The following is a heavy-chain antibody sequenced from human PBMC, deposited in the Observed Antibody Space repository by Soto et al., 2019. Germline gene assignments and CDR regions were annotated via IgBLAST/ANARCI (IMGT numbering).Heavy chain of an antibody. CDR3: ARGWNDYVWGSYRYLFDY. CDR2: IYYSGST. Sequence: WETLSLTCTVSGGSISSSSYYWGWIRQPPGKGLEWIGSIYYSGSTYYNPSLKSRVTISVDTSKNQFSLKLSSVTAADTALYYCARGWNDYVWGSYRYLFDYRGQGTLVTVSS. J-gene: IGHJ4*02. V-gene: IGHV4-39*01. D-gene: IGHD3-16*02. CDR1: GGSISSSSYY.